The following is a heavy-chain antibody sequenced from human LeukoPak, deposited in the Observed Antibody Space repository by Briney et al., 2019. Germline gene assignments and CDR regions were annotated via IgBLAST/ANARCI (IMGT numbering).Heavy chain of an antibody. Sequence: SGGSLRLSCVASGFTFSTYSMKGARQAPGKGGEGGSYIIRRRSIIQYADSVKGRFTISRDNAKNSLYLQMNSLRAEDTPVYYCAPIGVAGTLDNWGQGTLVTVSS. CDR1: GFTFSTYS. CDR2: IIRRRSII. CDR3: APIGVAGTLDN. D-gene: IGHD6-19*01. J-gene: IGHJ4*02. V-gene: IGHV3-48*01.